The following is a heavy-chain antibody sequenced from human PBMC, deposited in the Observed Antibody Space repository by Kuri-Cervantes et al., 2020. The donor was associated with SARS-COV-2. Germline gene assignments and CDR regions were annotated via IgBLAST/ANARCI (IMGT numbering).Heavy chain of an antibody. CDR3: ARGINGYFFFYYLDV. CDR2: INHRGDT. CDR1: YGTLTGYQ. D-gene: IGHD3-22*01. J-gene: IGHJ6*03. V-gene: IGHV4-34*01. Sequence: SETLSLTCALYYGTLTGYQWSWIRQPPGKGLEWIGGINHRGDTYYNPSLEGRVTISRDTSENKFSLRLSSVTAAYTAVYYCARGINGYFFFYYLDVWDKGTTVTVSS.